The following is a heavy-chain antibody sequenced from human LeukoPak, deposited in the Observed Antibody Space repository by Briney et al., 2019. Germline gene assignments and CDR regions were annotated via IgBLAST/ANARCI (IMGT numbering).Heavy chain of an antibody. D-gene: IGHD2-15*01. Sequence: ASVKVSCKVSGYTLTELSMHWVRQAPGKGLEWMGGFYPEDGETIYAQKFQGRVTMTEDTSTDTAYMELSSLRSEDTAVYYCATSHGLGYCSGGSCYSDYWGQGTLVTVSS. J-gene: IGHJ4*02. CDR1: GYTLTELS. V-gene: IGHV1-24*01. CDR2: FYPEDGET. CDR3: ATSHGLGYCSGGSCYSDY.